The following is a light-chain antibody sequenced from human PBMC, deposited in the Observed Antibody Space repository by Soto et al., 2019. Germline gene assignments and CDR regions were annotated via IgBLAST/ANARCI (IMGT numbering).Light chain of an antibody. CDR1: SSDVGGYKY. CDR3: CSYTGGTTLV. Sequence: QLVLTQPASVSGSPGQSITISCTGSSSDVGGYKYVSWYQQHPGKAPKLMIFEVSNRPSGVSNRFSGSKSGNTASLTISGLKAEDEGDYYCCSYTGGTTLVCGGGTKLTVL. CDR2: EVS. J-gene: IGLJ2*01. V-gene: IGLV2-14*01.